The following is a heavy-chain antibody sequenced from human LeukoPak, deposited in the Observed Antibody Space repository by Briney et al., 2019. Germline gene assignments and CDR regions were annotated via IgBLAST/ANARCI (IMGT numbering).Heavy chain of an antibody. CDR1: GFTFDDYA. Sequence: GRSLRLSCAASGFTFDDYAMHWVRQAPGKGLEWVSGISWNSGSIGYADSVKGRFTISRDNAKNSLYLQMNSLRAEDMALYYCAKGKYSSSHGAFGIWGQGTMVTVSS. CDR2: ISWNSGSI. V-gene: IGHV3-9*03. J-gene: IGHJ3*02. CDR3: AKGKYSSSHGAFGI. D-gene: IGHD6-13*01.